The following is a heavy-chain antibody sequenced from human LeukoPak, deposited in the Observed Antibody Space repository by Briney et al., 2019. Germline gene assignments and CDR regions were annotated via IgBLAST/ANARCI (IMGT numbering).Heavy chain of an antibody. CDR3: VRAIGANVSY. J-gene: IGHJ4*02. D-gene: IGHD3-10*01. CDR1: GFTFSSYW. V-gene: IGHV3-7*03. CDR2: INQDGSEK. Sequence: GGSLRLSRAASGFTFSSYWMHWVRQAPGKGLEWVANINQDGSEKYYVDSVRGRFTISRDNAENSLYLQMNSLRAEDTAVYYCVRAIGANVSYWGQGTLVTVSS.